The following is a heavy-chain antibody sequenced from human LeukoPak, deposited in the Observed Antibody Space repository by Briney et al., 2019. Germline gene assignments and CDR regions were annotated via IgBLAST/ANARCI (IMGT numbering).Heavy chain of an antibody. V-gene: IGHV4-39*07. D-gene: IGHD5-12*01. CDR2: IYYSGST. CDR3: ARETWRGGYFDY. Sequence: SETLSLTCTVSGGSISSSSYSWGGTRKPPGRGRGWIGSIYYSGSTYYNPSLKSRVTISVDTSKNQFSLKLSSVTAADTAVYYCARETWRGGYFDYWGQGTLVTVSS. CDR1: GGSISSSSYS. J-gene: IGHJ4*02.